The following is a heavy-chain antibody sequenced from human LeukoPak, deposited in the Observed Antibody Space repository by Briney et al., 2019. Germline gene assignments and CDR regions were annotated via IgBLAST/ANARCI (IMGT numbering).Heavy chain of an antibody. V-gene: IGHV4-38-2*02. Sequence: PSETLSLTCTVSGYSISSGYYWGWIRQPPGKGLEWIGSIYHSGSTYYNPSLKSRVTISVDTSKYQFSLKLSSVTAADTAVYYCARAKRTGYSSSWYRSPAYNWFDPWGQGTLVTVSS. CDR1: GYSISSGYY. D-gene: IGHD6-13*01. J-gene: IGHJ5*02. CDR2: IYHSGST. CDR3: ARAKRTGYSSSWYRSPAYNWFDP.